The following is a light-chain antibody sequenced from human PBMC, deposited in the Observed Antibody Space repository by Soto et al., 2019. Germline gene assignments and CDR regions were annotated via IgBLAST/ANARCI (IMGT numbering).Light chain of an antibody. CDR2: GAS. V-gene: IGKV3-15*01. J-gene: IGKJ1*01. CDR3: QQYNNLPPWT. Sequence: EIVMTQSPATLSVSPGERATLSCRASQSVSSNLACYQQKPGQAPRLLIYGASTRATGIPARFSGSGSGTKFTLTISSLQSEDFAVYYCQQYNNLPPWTFGQGTKVEIK. CDR1: QSVSSN.